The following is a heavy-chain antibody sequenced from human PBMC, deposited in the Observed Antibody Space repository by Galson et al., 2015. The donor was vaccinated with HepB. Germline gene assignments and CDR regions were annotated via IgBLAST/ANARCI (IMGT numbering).Heavy chain of an antibody. CDR3: AVSRGGPTSDLYD. Sequence: SLRLSCAASGFTFSSYSMNWVRQAPGKGLEWVSSISSSSSYIYYADSVKGRFTISRDNSKNTLYLQMNSLSAEDTAVYYCAVSRGGPTSDLYDWGQGTLVTVSS. J-gene: IGHJ4*02. CDR2: ISSSSSYI. V-gene: IGHV3-21*04. D-gene: IGHD3-10*01. CDR1: GFTFSSYS.